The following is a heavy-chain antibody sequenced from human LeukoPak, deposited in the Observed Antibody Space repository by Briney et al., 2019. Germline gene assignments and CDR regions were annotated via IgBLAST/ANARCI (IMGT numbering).Heavy chain of an antibody. Sequence: GGSLRLSCAASGFTSSSYALNWVRQAPGKGLEWVATVSGSGDRMYHADSVKGRFTISGDNSKNTIYLQMNSLRAEDTALYYCAKAAAAPGFDFWGQGTLVTVSS. CDR2: VSGSGDRM. CDR1: GFTSSSYA. V-gene: IGHV3-23*01. CDR3: AKAAAAPGFDF. J-gene: IGHJ4*02. D-gene: IGHD6-13*01.